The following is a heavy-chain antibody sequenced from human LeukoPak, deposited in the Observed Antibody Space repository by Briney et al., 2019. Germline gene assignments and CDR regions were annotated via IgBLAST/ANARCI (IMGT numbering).Heavy chain of an antibody. CDR3: ARRRIDCSAPGCSVDY. CDR2: MNPNSGDT. J-gene: IGHJ4*02. Sequence: ASVKVSCKASGYTFTGYYIHWMRQAPGQGLEWMGWMNPNSGDTSYAQKFQGRVTMTRDTPISTAYMELTRLRSDDTAVYYCARRRIDCSAPGCSVDYGGQGPLVTVS. V-gene: IGHV1-2*02. CDR1: GYTFTGYY. D-gene: IGHD2-15*01.